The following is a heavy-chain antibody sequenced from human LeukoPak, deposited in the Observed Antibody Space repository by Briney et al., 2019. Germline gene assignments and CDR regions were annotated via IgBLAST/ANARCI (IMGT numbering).Heavy chain of an antibody. CDR3: EDGIRYFDWYRAFDI. J-gene: IGHJ3*02. Sequence: PSQTLSLTCAISGDSVSNNSAVWNWIRQSPSRGLEWLGRTYYRSKWYNDYGASVKSRITVNPDTSKNQFSLQLNSVTPEDTVVFQAEDGIRYFDWYRAFDIWGQGTMVTVSS. CDR1: GDSVSNNSAV. V-gene: IGHV6-1*01. CDR2: TYYRSKWYN. D-gene: IGHD3-9*01.